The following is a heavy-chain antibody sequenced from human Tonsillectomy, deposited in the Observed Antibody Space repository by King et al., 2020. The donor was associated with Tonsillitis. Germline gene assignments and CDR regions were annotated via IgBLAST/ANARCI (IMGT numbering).Heavy chain of an antibody. CDR2: ISYDGSNK. V-gene: IGHV3-30*18. Sequence: VQLVESGGGVVQPGRSLRLSCAASGFTFSTYGMHWVRQARGKGLEWVAVISYDGSNKNYADSVKGRFTISRDNSKNTLSLQMSSLRAEDTAVYYCAKHRSGSGGRLYYGMDVWGQGTTVTVSS. CDR1: GFTFSTYG. CDR3: AKHRSGSGGRLYYGMDV. D-gene: IGHD2-15*01. J-gene: IGHJ6*02.